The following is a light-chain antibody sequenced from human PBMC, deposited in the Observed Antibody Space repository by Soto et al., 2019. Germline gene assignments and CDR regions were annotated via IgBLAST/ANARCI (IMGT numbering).Light chain of an antibody. CDR1: QDISNY. Sequence: DIQITQSPSSLSASVGDRVTITCQAIQDISNYLNWYQQKPGRAPKLLIYDASNLEIGVPSRFSGSGSGTDFTFTISSPQPEDIATYYCQHYDNFPLTFGGGTKVDIK. V-gene: IGKV1-33*01. CDR3: QHYDNFPLT. J-gene: IGKJ4*01. CDR2: DAS.